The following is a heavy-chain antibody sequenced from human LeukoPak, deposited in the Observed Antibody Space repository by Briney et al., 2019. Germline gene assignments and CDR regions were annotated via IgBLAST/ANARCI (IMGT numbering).Heavy chain of an antibody. CDR3: ASSLYGDYIDY. D-gene: IGHD4-17*01. J-gene: IGHJ4*02. CDR1: GYTLISYG. CDR2: ISAYNGKT. Sequence: GASVNVSCTASGYTLISYGISWVRPASGQGREWMGWISAYNGKTNYAQKLQCRVTMTTDTYTSTTYMELRSLRSEDTAVYYCASSLYGDYIDYWGQGTLVTVSS. V-gene: IGHV1-18*01.